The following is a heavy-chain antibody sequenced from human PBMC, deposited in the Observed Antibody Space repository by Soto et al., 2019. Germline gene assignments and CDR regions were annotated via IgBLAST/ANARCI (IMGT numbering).Heavy chain of an antibody. D-gene: IGHD2-15*01. J-gene: IGHJ4*02. CDR3: ARAYCSGGSCYQAGYYFDY. V-gene: IGHV4-30-2*01. Sequence: SETLSLTCAVSGGSISSGGYSWSWIRQPPGKGLEWIGYIYHSGSTYYNPSLKSRVTISVDRSKNQFSLKLSSVTAADTAVYYCARAYCSGGSCYQAGYYFDYWGQGTLVTVSS. CDR2: IYHSGST. CDR1: GGSISSGGYS.